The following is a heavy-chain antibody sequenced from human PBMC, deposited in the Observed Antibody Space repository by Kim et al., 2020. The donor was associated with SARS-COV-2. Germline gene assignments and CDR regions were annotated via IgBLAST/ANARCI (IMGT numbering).Heavy chain of an antibody. CDR3: ATRTGYSSGWDYYYYYMDV. D-gene: IGHD6-19*01. V-gene: IGHV4-59*08. Sequence: SETLSLTCTVSGGSISSYYWSWIQQPPGKGLEWIGYIFYSGSTNYNPSLKSRVTISVDTSKNQFSLKLSSVTAADTAVYYCATRTGYSSGWDYYYYYMDVWGKGTTVTVSS. CDR1: GGSISSYY. J-gene: IGHJ6*03. CDR2: IFYSGST.